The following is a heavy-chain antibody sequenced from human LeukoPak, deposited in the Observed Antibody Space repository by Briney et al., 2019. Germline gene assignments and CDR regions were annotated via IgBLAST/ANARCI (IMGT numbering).Heavy chain of an antibody. CDR2: IKQDGSEK. Sequence: GGSLRLSCAASGFTFSSYWMSWVRQAPGKGLEWVANIKQDGSEKHYVDSVKGQFTISRDNTENSLHLQMNSLRVEDTAVYYCARDKYCSNSYCPASWFDPWGQGTLVTVSS. D-gene: IGHD2-15*01. CDR1: GFTFSSYW. V-gene: IGHV3-7*01. J-gene: IGHJ5*02. CDR3: ARDKYCSNSYCPASWFDP.